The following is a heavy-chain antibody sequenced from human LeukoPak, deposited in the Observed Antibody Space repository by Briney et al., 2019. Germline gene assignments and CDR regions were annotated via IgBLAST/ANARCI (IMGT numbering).Heavy chain of an antibody. V-gene: IGHV4-34*01. CDR2: INHSGST. J-gene: IGHJ4*02. D-gene: IGHD3-9*01. Sequence: PSETLSLTCAVYGGSFSGYYWSWIRQPPGKGLEWVGEINHSGSTNYNPSLKSRVTISVDTSKKQFSPKLSSVTAADMAVYYCARGRLRYFDWSHNRRTPNYFDYWGQGTLVTVSS. CDR1: GGSFSGYY. CDR3: ARGRLRYFDWSHNRRTPNYFDY.